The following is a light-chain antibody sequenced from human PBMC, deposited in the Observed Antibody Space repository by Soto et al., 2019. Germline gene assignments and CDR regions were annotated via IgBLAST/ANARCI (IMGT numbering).Light chain of an antibody. CDR3: SSHTSGSTRV. V-gene: IGLV2-14*01. Sequence: QSALTQPASVSGSHGQSIAISCTGTSGDVGGYDYVSWYQQHPDKAPKLMIYEVTKRPSWVSNRFSGSKSGNTASLTISGLQPEDEADYYCSSHTSGSTRVFGSGTKVTVL. J-gene: IGLJ1*01. CDR2: EVT. CDR1: SGDVGGYDY.